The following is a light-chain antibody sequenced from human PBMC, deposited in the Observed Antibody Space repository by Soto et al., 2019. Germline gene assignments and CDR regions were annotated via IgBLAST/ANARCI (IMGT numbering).Light chain of an antibody. CDR2: SND. CDR3: AVWDESLNGYV. CDR1: SSNIGSNT. J-gene: IGLJ1*01. V-gene: IGLV1-44*01. Sequence: QSVLTQPPSASGTPGQRVIISCSGSSSNIGSNTVIWYQQLPGAAPKLLIQSNDQRPSGVPDRFSGSQSGTSASLAISGFQSEDEADYYCAVWDESLNGYVFGTGTKLTVL.